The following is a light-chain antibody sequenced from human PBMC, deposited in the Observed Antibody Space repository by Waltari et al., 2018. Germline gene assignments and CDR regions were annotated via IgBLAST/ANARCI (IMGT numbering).Light chain of an antibody. CDR3: SSYTSTSTLWV. J-gene: IGLJ3*02. V-gene: IGLV2-14*03. CDR1: TSDVDAYNY. CDR2: DVY. Sequence: QSALTQPASVSGSPGQSITISCTGTTSDVDAYNYVSWYQQVPGKAPKLIIYDVYNRPSGVSTRFSGSKSGATASLTISGLQADDEAEYWCSSYTSTSTLWVFGGGTKLTV.